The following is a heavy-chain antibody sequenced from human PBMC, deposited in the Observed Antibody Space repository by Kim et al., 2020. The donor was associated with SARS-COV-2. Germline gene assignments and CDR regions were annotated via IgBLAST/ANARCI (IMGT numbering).Heavy chain of an antibody. Sequence: SETLSLTCTVSGGSISSSSYYWGWIRQPPGKGLEWIGSIYYSGSTYYNPSLKSRVTISVDTSKNQFSLKLSSVTAADTAVYYCARLMHDIVVVVAAPNAGPYYFDYWGQGTLVTVSS. CDR3: ARLMHDIVVVVAAPNAGPYYFDY. J-gene: IGHJ4*02. D-gene: IGHD2-15*01. V-gene: IGHV4-39*01. CDR1: GGSISSSSYY. CDR2: IYYSGST.